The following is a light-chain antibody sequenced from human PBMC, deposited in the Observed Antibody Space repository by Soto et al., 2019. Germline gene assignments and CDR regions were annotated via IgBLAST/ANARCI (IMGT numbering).Light chain of an antibody. CDR1: QPISDY. V-gene: IGKV1-39*01. Sequence: DIQMTQSPSSLSASVGDRVTITCRTSQPISDYLNWYQQKPGKAPTLVIYTTSNLQSGVPSRFSGSGSATHFTLTISSLQPEDFATYYCQQHYNTPRTFGQGTKVEIK. J-gene: IGKJ1*01. CDR2: TTS. CDR3: QQHYNTPRT.